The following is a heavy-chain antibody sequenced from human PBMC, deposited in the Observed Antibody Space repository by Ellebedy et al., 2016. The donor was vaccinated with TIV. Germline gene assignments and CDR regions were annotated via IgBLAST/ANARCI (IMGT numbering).Heavy chain of an antibody. V-gene: IGHV3-48*02. J-gene: IGHJ3*02. CDR3: ARGKDYAFDI. CDR1: GFTFSSQS. Sequence: GGSLRLXXAVSGFTFSSQSMDWVRQAPGRGPGWVSFISTSSSTIYYADSVRGRFTISRDNAKNSLYLQMNSLRDDDTAVYYCARGKDYAFDIWGQGTMVTVSS. CDR2: ISTSSSTI. D-gene: IGHD3-16*01.